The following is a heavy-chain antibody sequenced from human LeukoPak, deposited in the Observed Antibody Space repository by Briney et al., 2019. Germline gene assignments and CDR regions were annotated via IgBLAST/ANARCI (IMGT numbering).Heavy chain of an antibody. CDR2: VFYSGNP. Sequence: SETLSLTCTVSGGSISSSNSYWGWIRQPPGQGLEWIGTVFYSGNPYYNPSLKSRVTISMDTSKNQFSLNLTSVTAADTAVYYCARGAFDLWGRGTLVTVSS. CDR1: GGSISSSNSY. J-gene: IGHJ2*01. CDR3: ARGAFDL. V-gene: IGHV4-39*07.